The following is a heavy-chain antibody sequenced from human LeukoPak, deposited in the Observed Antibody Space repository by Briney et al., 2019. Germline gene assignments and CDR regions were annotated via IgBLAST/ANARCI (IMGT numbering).Heavy chain of an antibody. V-gene: IGHV4-4*09. Sequence: PSETLSLTCTVSGGSISSYYWSWIRQPPGKGLEWIGYIYTSGSTNYNPSLKSRVTISVDTSKNQFTLKLSSVTAADTAVYYCAKLGVTRWFDPWGQGTLVTVSS. CDR2: IYTSGST. D-gene: IGHD3-10*01. J-gene: IGHJ5*02. CDR1: GGSISSYY. CDR3: AKLGVTRWFDP.